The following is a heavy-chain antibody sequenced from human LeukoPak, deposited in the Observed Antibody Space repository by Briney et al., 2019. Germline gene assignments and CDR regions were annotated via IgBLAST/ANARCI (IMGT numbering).Heavy chain of an antibody. D-gene: IGHD2-15*01. CDR3: ARHRKYCSGGSCYSYDFDY. CDR2: INHSGST. Sequence: SETLSLTCAVYGGSFSGYYWSWIRQPPGKGLEWIGEINHSGSTNYNPSLKSRVTISVDTSKSQFSLKLSSVTAADTAVYYCARHRKYCSGGSCYSYDFDYWGQGTLVTVSS. CDR1: GGSFSGYY. V-gene: IGHV4-34*01. J-gene: IGHJ4*02.